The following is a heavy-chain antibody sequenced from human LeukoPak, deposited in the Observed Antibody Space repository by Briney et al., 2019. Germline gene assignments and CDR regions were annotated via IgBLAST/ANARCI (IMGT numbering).Heavy chain of an antibody. J-gene: IGHJ4*02. D-gene: IGHD4-17*01. CDR3: AKGMTTVTTFDY. V-gene: IGHV3-33*06. Sequence: PGGSLRLSCAASGFTFSSYGMHWVRQAPGKGLEWVAVIWYDGSNKYYADSVKGRFTISKDNSKNTLYLQMNSVRAEDTSVYYCAKGMTTVTTFDYWGQGTLVTVSS. CDR1: GFTFSSYG. CDR2: IWYDGSNK.